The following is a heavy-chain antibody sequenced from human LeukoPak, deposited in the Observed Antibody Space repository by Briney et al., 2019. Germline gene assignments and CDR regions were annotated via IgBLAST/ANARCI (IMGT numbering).Heavy chain of an antibody. Sequence: SETLSLTCTVSGGSISSYYWSWVRQPPGKGVEWVGYIYYSGSTNYNPSLKSRVTISVDTSNNQFSLNLSSVTAADTAVYYCAASEYSSSSPDYWGQGTLVTVSS. CDR2: IYYSGST. V-gene: IGHV4-59*01. D-gene: IGHD6-6*01. CDR1: GGSISSYY. J-gene: IGHJ4*02. CDR3: AASEYSSSSPDY.